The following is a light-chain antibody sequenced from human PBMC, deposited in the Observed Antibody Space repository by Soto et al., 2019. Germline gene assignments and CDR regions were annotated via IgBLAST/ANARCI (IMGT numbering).Light chain of an antibody. J-gene: IGKJ1*01. CDR1: QSISSN. V-gene: IGKV3D-15*01. Sequence: EIVMTQSPATLSVSPGERATLSCRASQSISSNLAWYQQTPGQAPRLLIYDASNRATGIPARFTAGGSGTEFTLTISSLQSDDLAVYYCQQYDKWPRTFGQGTKV. CDR3: QQYDKWPRT. CDR2: DAS.